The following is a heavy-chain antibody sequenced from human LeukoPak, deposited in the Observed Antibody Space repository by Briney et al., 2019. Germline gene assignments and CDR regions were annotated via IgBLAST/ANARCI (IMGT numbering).Heavy chain of an antibody. CDR3: ARAVDVADY. CDR2: IKEDESAK. CDR1: GFIFTDHW. V-gene: IGHV3-7*01. J-gene: IGHJ4*02. D-gene: IGHD3-16*01. Sequence: GGSLRLSCVASGFIFTDHWMSWVRQAPGKGLDWVANIKEDESAKFYADSVRGRFAISRDNAKNSVYLEMNNLRVEDTAVYYCARAVDVADYWGRGTLATVSS.